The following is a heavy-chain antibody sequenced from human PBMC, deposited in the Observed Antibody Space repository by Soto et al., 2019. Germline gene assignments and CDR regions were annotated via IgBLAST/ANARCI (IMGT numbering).Heavy chain of an antibody. CDR2: ISYDGSDE. J-gene: IGHJ6*02. CDR1: GFTFSSFG. D-gene: IGHD5-12*01. CDR3: AKDPREMATSGMDV. Sequence: QVQLVQSGGGVVQPGGSLRLSCAASGFTFSSFGMHWVRQAPGKGLEWVAVISYDGSDENYADPVKGRFTISRDNSKNTVYLQMNSLRAEDTAMYYCAKDPREMATSGMDVWGQGTTVTVSS. V-gene: IGHV3-30*18.